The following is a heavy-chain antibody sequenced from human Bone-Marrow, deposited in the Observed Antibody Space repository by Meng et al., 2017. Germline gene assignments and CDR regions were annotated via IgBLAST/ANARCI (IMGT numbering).Heavy chain of an antibody. CDR2: INHSGGT. V-gene: IGHV4-34*01. D-gene: IGHD5-18*01. CDR3: ARQGDTAMATFDY. Sequence: QVQLQQWGAGLLKPSETLSLTCAVYGGTFSDYYWSWICQPPGKGLEWIGEINHSGGTKYTPSLESRVTISIDTSKNQFSLKLSSVTAADTAIYYCARQGDTAMATFDYWGQGTLVTVSS. J-gene: IGHJ4*02. CDR1: GGTFSDYY.